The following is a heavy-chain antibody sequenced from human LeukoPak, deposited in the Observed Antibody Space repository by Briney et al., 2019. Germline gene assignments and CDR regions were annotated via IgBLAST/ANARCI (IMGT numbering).Heavy chain of an antibody. D-gene: IGHD3-3*01. Sequence: GGSLRLSCAASGFTFSNYWMHWVRQAPGKGLVWVSLINSDGSSTIYADSVKGRFTISRDNAKNTLYLQMNSLRAEDTAVNYCARGLTIFGVVNDAFDIWGQGTMVTVSS. CDR1: GFTFSNYW. CDR3: ARGLTIFGVVNDAFDI. J-gene: IGHJ3*02. CDR2: INSDGSST. V-gene: IGHV3-74*01.